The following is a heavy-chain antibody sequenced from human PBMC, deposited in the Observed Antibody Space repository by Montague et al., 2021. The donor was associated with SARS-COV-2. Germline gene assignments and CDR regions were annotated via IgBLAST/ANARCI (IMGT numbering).Heavy chain of an antibody. V-gene: IGHV4-61*09. CDR3: ARDYGDYSYYYGLDV. D-gene: IGHD4-17*01. CDR1: GGSIRSGSYY. CDR2: IYSSGST. J-gene: IGHJ6*02. Sequence: TLSLTCTVSGGSIRSGSYYWSWIRQPAGKGLEWIGHIYSSGSTNYNPSLKSRVTKSVDTSKNQFSLKVSSVTAADTAVYYCARDYGDYSYYYGLDVWGQGTTVTVSS.